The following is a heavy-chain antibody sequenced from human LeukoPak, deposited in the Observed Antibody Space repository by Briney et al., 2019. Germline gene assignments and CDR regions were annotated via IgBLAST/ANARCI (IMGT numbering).Heavy chain of an antibody. Sequence: SETLSLTCSVSGGSISSSSYYWGWIRQPPGKGLEWIGSIYYSGSTYYKPSLKSRVTISVDTSKNQFSLKLSSVTAADTAVYYCASSAAGVDYWGQGTLVTVSS. J-gene: IGHJ4*02. CDR3: ASSAAGVDY. V-gene: IGHV4-39*01. D-gene: IGHD6-13*01. CDR2: IYYSGST. CDR1: GGSISSSSYY.